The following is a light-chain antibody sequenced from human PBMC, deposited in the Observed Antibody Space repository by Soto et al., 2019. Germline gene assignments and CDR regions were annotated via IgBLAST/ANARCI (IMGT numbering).Light chain of an antibody. CDR2: AAS. V-gene: IGKV1-27*01. CDR3: QKYKRAPWT. CDR1: QDISNY. Sequence: DIQMTQSPSSLSASVGDRVTLTCRASQDISNYLAWYQQKPGKVPKLLIYAASTLQSGVPSRFSGSGSGTDFTLTISSLQPEDVATYYCQKYKRAPWTFGPGTKVEIK. J-gene: IGKJ1*01.